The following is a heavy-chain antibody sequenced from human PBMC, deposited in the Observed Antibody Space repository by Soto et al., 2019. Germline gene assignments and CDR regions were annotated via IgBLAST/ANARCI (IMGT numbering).Heavy chain of an antibody. D-gene: IGHD3-16*02. CDR3: ARGTVFGGVIPPQR. V-gene: IGHV4-31*03. CDR2: IYYSGST. Sequence: PSETLSLTCTVSGGSISSGGYYWSWIRQHPGKGLEWIGYIYYSGSTYYNPSLKSRVTISVDTSKNQFSLKLSSVTAADTAVYYCARGTVFGGVIPPQRWGQGTLVTVS. CDR1: GGSISSGGYY. J-gene: IGHJ4*02.